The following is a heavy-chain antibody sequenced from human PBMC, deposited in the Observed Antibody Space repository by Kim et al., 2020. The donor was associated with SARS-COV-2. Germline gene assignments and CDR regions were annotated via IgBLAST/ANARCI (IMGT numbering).Heavy chain of an antibody. CDR2: ISSSGSTI. CDR3: ARRDFWSGYYDDY. D-gene: IGHD3-3*01. CDR1: GFTFSDYY. V-gene: IGHV3-11*01. Sequence: GGSLRLSCAASGFTFSDYYMSWIRQAPGKGLEGVSYISSSGSTIYYADSVKGLFTISRDNAKNSLYLQMNSLRAGDTAVYYCARRDFWSGYYDDYWGQGTLVTVSS. J-gene: IGHJ4*02.